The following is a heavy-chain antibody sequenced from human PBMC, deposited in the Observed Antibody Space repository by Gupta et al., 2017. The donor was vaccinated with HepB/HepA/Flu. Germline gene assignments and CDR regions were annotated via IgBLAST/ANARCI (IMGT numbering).Heavy chain of an antibody. CDR3: ARDVRYDILTGHV. CDR1: GFTLSSYE. Sequence: EVQLVESGGGLVQPGGSLRLPCAASGFTLSSYEMNCVRQAPGKGLEWVSYISSSGSTIYYADSVKGRFTISRDNAKNSLYLQMNSLRAEDTAVYYCARDVRYDILTGHVWGQGTTVTVSS. V-gene: IGHV3-48*03. J-gene: IGHJ6*02. D-gene: IGHD3-9*01. CDR2: ISSSGSTI.